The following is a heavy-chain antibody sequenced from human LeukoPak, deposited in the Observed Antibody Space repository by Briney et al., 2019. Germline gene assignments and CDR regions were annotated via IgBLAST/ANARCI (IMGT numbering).Heavy chain of an antibody. CDR2: INQSGST. CDR3: ARGEDTAMVPFDY. J-gene: IGHJ4*02. D-gene: IGHD5-18*01. V-gene: IGHV4-34*01. CDR1: GGSFSGYY. Sequence: SSETLSLTCAVYGGSFSGYYWSWIRQPPGKGLEWIGEINQSGSTNYNPSLKSRVTISVDTSKNQFSLKLSSVTAADTAVYYCARGEDTAMVPFDYWGQGTLVTVSS.